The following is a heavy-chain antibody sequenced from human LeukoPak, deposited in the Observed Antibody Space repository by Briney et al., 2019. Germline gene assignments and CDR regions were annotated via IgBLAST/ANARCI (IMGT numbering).Heavy chain of an antibody. CDR2: ISYDGSNK. CDR1: GYTFTSYG. Sequence: SCKASGYTFTSYGISWVRQAPGKGLEWVAVISYDGSNKYYADSVKGRFTISRDNSKNTLYLQMNSLRAEDTAVYYCASPPHYYDSSGLPSHDYWGQGTLVTVSS. D-gene: IGHD3-22*01. V-gene: IGHV3-30-3*01. CDR3: ASPPHYYDSSGLPSHDY. J-gene: IGHJ4*02.